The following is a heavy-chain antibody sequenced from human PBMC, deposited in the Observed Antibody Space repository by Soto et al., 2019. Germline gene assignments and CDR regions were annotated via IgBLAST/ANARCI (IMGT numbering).Heavy chain of an antibody. V-gene: IGHV4-30-4*01. Sequence: QVQLQESGPGVVRSSQTLSLTCTVSGNPISVDDHYWNWIRQSPGRRLEWIGYISYSGGTYYNPSLKSRVTISIDTSRNQFSLELKSVTGADTAVYYCARDKGYYGSGYCSTHGPFEYWGQSSLVTVSA. CDR1: GNPISVDDHY. D-gene: IGHD3-10*01. CDR2: ISYSGGT. CDR3: ARDKGYYGSGYCSTHGPFEY. J-gene: IGHJ4*02.